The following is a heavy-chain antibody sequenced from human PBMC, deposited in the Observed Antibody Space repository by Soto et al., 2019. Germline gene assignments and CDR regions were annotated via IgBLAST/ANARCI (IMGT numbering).Heavy chain of an antibody. J-gene: IGHJ4*02. CDR2: IYYSGST. V-gene: IGHV4-39*01. CDR1: GGSISSSSYY. D-gene: IGHD6-13*01. CDR3: ARKRRAAGTYYYFDY. Sequence: PSETLSLTCTVSGGSISSSSYYWGWIRQPPGKGLEWIGSIYYSGSTYHNPSLKSRVTISVDTSKNQFSLKLSSVTAADTAVYYCARKRRAAGTYYYFDYWGQGTLVTVSS.